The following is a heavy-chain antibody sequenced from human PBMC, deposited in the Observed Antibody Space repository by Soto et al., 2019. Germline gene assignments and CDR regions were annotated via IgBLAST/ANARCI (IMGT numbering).Heavy chain of an antibody. J-gene: IGHJ4*02. D-gene: IGHD2-15*01. CDR3: ARDSKLGVLYCSGGSCDNYFDY. CDR2: ISSSGSTI. V-gene: IGHV3-11*01. CDR1: GFTFSDYY. Sequence: GGSLRLSCAASGFTFSDYYMSWIRQAPGKGLEWVSYISSSGSTIYYADSVKGRFTISRDNAKNSLYLQMNSLRAEDTAVYYFARDSKLGVLYCSGGSCDNYFDYWGQGTLVTVSS.